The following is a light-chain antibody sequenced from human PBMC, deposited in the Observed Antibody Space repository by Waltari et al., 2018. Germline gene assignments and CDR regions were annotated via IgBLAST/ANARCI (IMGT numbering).Light chain of an antibody. J-gene: IGLJ1*01. CDR2: DVS. V-gene: IGLV2-14*03. Sequence: QSALTQPASVSGSPGQSTTLSCTGTSSDVGGYNSVSWYQHHPGKAPKLMIFDVSSRPSGVSNRFSGSKSGNTASLTISGLQADDEADYYCSSYTSSTAYVFGAGTKVTVL. CDR1: SSDVGGYNS. CDR3: SSYTSSTAYV.